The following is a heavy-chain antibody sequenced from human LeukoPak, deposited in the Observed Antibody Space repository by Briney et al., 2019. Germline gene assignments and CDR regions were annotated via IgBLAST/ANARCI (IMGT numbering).Heavy chain of an antibody. CDR3: ARQTGSGLFTLP. J-gene: IGHJ4*02. CDR1: GVSISSSNSY. CDR2: IYYTGNT. D-gene: IGHD3/OR15-3a*01. Sequence: SEPLSLPCTVSGVSISSSNSYWGWIRQPPGKGLEWIGSIYYTGNTYYNASLKSRVTISIDTSKNQISLRLTSVTATDTAMYYCARQTGSGLFTLPGGQGTLVTVSS. V-gene: IGHV4-39*01.